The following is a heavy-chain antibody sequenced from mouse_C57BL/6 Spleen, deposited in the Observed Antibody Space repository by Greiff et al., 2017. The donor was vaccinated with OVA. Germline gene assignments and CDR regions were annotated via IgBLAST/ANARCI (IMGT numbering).Heavy chain of an antibody. J-gene: IGHJ4*01. CDR3: AREDGSSSYAMDY. D-gene: IGHD1-1*01. V-gene: IGHV5-6*01. Sequence: EVMLVESGGDLVKPGGSLKLSCAASGFTFSSYGMSWVRQTPDKRLEWVATISSGGSYTYYPASVKGRFTISRDNAKNTLYLQMSSLKSEDTAMYYCAREDGSSSYAMDYWGQGTSVTVSS. CDR1: GFTFSSYG. CDR2: ISSGGSYT.